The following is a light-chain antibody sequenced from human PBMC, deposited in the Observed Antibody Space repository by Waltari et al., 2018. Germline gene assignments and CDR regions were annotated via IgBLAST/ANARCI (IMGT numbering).Light chain of an antibody. Sequence: ERVLPQSPGTLSLSPGESATLPCKTSQNISSSYLTWYQQKPGQAPRLVVYGVSTRATGIPDRFSGSRSGTDFTLTISRLEPEDFAVYYCQQYGGSPRIFTFGAGTKVEIK. CDR1: QNISSSY. J-gene: IGKJ3*01. CDR3: QQYGGSPRIFT. V-gene: IGKV3-20*01. CDR2: GVS.